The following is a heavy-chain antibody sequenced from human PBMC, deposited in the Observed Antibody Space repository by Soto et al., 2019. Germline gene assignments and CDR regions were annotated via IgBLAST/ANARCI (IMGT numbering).Heavy chain of an antibody. Sequence: QVQLVQSGAEVKKPGSSVKVSCKASGGTFSSYTISCVRQAPGQGLEWMGRIIPILGIANYAQKFQGRVTITADKSTSTAYMELSSLRSEDTAVYYCARDGSSGWYTLYWGQGTMVTVSS. V-gene: IGHV1-69*08. CDR2: IIPILGIA. CDR1: GGTFSSYT. D-gene: IGHD6-19*01. CDR3: ARDGSSGWYTLY. J-gene: IGHJ4*02.